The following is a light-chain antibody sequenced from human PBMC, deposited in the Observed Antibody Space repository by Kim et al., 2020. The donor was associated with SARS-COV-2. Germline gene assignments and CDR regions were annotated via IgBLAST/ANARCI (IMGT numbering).Light chain of an antibody. V-gene: IGKV1-27*01. CDR1: QGISNY. CDR2: AES. J-gene: IGKJ3*01. CDR3: QKCNSALT. Sequence: CAYVGDRVTIPCGESQGISNYLAWDQQKPGKVPKLLIFAESTLQSGVPSRFSGSGSGTDFTLTISRLQPEDVATYYCQKCNSALTFGPGTKVDIK.